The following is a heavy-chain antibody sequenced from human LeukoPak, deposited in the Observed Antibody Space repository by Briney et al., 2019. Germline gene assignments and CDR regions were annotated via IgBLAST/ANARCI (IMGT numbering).Heavy chain of an antibody. Sequence: SVKVSCKASGGTFSSYAISWVRQAPGQGLEWMGGIIPIFGTANYAQKLQGRVTITTDQSTSTAYMALSRLTSEDTAVDYCAGSKVDTVYYYYLDVWGKGTTVTVSS. V-gene: IGHV1-69*05. D-gene: IGHD5-18*01. CDR1: GGTFSSYA. J-gene: IGHJ6*03. CDR3: AGSKVDTVYYYYLDV. CDR2: IIPIFGTA.